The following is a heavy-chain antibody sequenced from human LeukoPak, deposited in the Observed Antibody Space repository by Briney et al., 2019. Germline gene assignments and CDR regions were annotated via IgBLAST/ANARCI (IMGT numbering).Heavy chain of an antibody. Sequence: PSETLSLTCTVPGGSISSSSYYWGWIRQPPGKGLEWIGSIYYSGSTYYNPSLKSRVTISVDTSKNQFSLKLSSVTAADTAVYYCARETPYYSIQDYWGQGTLVTVSS. J-gene: IGHJ4*02. CDR1: GGSISSSSYY. CDR2: IYYSGST. D-gene: IGHD3-10*01. CDR3: ARETPYYSIQDY. V-gene: IGHV4-39*07.